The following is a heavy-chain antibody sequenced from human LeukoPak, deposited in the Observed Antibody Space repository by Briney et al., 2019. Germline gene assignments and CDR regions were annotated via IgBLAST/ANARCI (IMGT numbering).Heavy chain of an antibody. V-gene: IGHV3-23*01. CDR1: GFTFSSYA. J-gene: IGHJ4*02. CDR3: ARRSGIAVAGAFDY. Sequence: GGSLRLSCAASGFTFSSYAMSWVRQAPGKGLEWVSAISGSGGSTYYADSVKGRFTISRDNSKNTLYLQMNSLRAEDTAVYYCARRSGIAVAGAFDYWGQGTLVTVSS. CDR2: ISGSGGST. D-gene: IGHD6-19*01.